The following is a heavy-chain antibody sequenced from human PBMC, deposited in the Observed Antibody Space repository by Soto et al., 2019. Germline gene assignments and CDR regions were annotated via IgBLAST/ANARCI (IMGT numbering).Heavy chain of an antibody. CDR2: TSGSGGST. CDR1: GFTFSSYG. CDR3: AKDVDSRWFRRSTSNEINYFDY. J-gene: IGHJ4*02. V-gene: IGHV3-23*01. D-gene: IGHD6-13*01. Sequence: EVQLLESGGGLVQPGGSLRLSCAASGFTFSSYGMSWVRQAPGKGLEWVSTTSGSGGSTYYADSVQGRFTISRDNSKNTLYLQMNSLRAEEKAIYYCAKDVDSRWFRRSTSNEINYFDYWGQGTLVTVS.